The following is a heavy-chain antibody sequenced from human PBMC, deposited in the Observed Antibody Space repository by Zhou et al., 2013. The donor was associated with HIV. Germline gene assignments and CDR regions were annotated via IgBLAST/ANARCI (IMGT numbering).Heavy chain of an antibody. V-gene: IGHV1-69*04. Sequence: QVQLVQSGAEVKKPGSSVKVSCKASGGTFSSYAISWVRQAPGQGLEWMGRIIPILGIANYAQKFQGRVTITADKSTSTAYMELSSLRSEDTAVYYCAREPEWAALRYYFDYWGQGTLVTVSS. CDR3: AREPEWAALRYYFDY. CDR2: IIPILGIA. CDR1: GGTFSSYA. D-gene: IGHD6-6*01. J-gene: IGHJ4*02.